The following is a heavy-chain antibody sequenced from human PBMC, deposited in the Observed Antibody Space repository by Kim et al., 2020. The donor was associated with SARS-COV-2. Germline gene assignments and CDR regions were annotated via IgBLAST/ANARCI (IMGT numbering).Heavy chain of an antibody. D-gene: IGHD6-13*01. Sequence: VKGRFTISRDNSKNTLYLQMNSLRAEDTAVYYCAKSWQQLGIYYYYGMDVWGQGTTVTVSS. V-gene: IGHV3-30*02. J-gene: IGHJ6*02. CDR3: AKSWQQLGIYYYYGMDV.